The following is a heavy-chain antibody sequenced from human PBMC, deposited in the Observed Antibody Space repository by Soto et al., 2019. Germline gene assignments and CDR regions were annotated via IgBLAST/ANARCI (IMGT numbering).Heavy chain of an antibody. J-gene: IGHJ6*02. CDR3: ARDLQGTDPYYYGMDV. CDR2: IYYSGST. Sequence: SETLSLTCTVSGGSISSYYWSWIRQPPGKGLEWIGYIYYSGSTNYNPSLKSRVTISVDTSKNQFSLRLSSVTAADTAVYYCARDLQGTDPYYYGMDVWGQGTTVTVSS. D-gene: IGHD4-4*01. CDR1: GGSISSYY. V-gene: IGHV4-59*01.